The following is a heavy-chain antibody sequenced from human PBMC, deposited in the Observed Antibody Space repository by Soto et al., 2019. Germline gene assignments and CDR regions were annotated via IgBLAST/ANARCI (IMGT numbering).Heavy chain of an antibody. D-gene: IGHD5-12*01. J-gene: IGHJ3*02. CDR3: VTENTIMYSGYDAFDI. Sequence: GGSLRPSGRASGFSIRGSETDWVRQAPGKGREWFAHMTNRGNLIHYRDSVKGRFSISRDNAENELNLQMNRVTVDDTGVYYCVTENTIMYSGYDAFDIWGQGTMVTVSS. CDR2: MTNRGNLI. CDR1: GFSIRGSE. V-gene: IGHV3-48*03.